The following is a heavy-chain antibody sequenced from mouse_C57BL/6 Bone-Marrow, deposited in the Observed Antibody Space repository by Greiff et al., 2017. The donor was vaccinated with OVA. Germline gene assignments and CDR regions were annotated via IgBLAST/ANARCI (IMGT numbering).Heavy chain of an antibody. V-gene: IGHV1-5*01. CDR1: GYTFTSYW. CDR2: IYPGNSDT. CDR3: TRRGSSYLAWFAY. D-gene: IGHD1-1*01. Sequence: EVQLQQSGTVLARPGASVKMSCKTSGYTFTSYWMHWVKQRPGQGLEWIGAIYPGNSDTSYNQKFKGKAELTAVTSASTAYMELSSLTNEDSAVYYCTRRGSSYLAWFAYWGQGTLVTVSA. J-gene: IGHJ3*01.